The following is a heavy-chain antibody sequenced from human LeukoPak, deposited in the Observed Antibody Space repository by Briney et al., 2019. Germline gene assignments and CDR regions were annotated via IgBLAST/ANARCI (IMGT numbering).Heavy chain of an antibody. D-gene: IGHD2-15*01. V-gene: IGHV3-23*01. CDR3: ARRYCSGGSCYRPGDAFDI. CDR2: ISGSGGST. Sequence: PGGSLRLSCAASGFTFSSYAMSWVRQAPGKGLEWVSAISGSGGSTYYADTVKGRFTISRDNSKNTLYLQMNSLRAEDTAVYYCARRYCSGGSCYRPGDAFDIWGQGTMVTVSS. CDR1: GFTFSSYA. J-gene: IGHJ3*02.